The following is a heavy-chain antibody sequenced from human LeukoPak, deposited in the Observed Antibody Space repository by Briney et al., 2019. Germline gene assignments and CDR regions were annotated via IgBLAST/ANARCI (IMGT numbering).Heavy chain of an antibody. Sequence: ASVKVSCKVSGYTLTELSMHWVRQAPGKGLEWMGGFDPEDGETIYAQKFQGRVTMTEDTSTDTAYMELSSLRSEDTAVYYCATIQNIVVVVAATPGFFDIWGQGTMVTVSP. CDR3: ATIQNIVVVVAATPGFFDI. CDR1: GYTLTELS. J-gene: IGHJ3*02. CDR2: FDPEDGET. D-gene: IGHD2-15*01. V-gene: IGHV1-24*01.